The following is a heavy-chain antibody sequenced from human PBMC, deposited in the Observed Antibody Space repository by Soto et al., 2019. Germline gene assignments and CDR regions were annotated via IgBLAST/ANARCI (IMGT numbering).Heavy chain of an antibody. CDR3: GPRPGGGGY. CDR1: GFTVSNNY. CDR2: IYSGGYT. J-gene: IGHJ4*02. V-gene: IGHV3-53*01. D-gene: IGHD3-10*01. Sequence: EVQLVESGGGLIQPGGSLRLSCAVSGFTVSNNYMSWVRQAPGKGLEGVSVIYSGGYTAYGDSVKGRFTISRDNSKNTLSRQIKGRRAADTPGDYGGPRPGGGGYWGQGTLVTVSS.